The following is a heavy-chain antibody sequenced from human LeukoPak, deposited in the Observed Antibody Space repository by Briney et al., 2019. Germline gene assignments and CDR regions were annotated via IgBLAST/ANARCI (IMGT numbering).Heavy chain of an antibody. V-gene: IGHV1-18*01. D-gene: IGHD3-22*01. CDR1: GYTFTGYD. Sequence: ASVKVSCKASGYTFTGYDISWVRQAPGQGLEWMGWISAYNGNTNYAQKLQGRVTLTTDTSTSTAYMDLRSLRSDDTAVYYCAKSVFDSSGDPYMDVWGKGTTVTISS. CDR3: AKSVFDSSGDPYMDV. CDR2: ISAYNGNT. J-gene: IGHJ6*03.